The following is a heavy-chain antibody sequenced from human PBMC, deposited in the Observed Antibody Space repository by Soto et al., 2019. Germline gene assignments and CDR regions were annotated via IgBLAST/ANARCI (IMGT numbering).Heavy chain of an antibody. CDR1: GFTFSSYA. Sequence: PGGSLRLSCAASGFTFSSYAMSWVRQAPGKGLEWVSAISGSGGSTYYADSVKGRFTISRDNSKNTLYLQMNSLRAEDTAVYYCAKDYYDSSGYYYGVYYFDYWGQGTLVTVLL. D-gene: IGHD3-22*01. CDR3: AKDYYDSSGYYYGVYYFDY. V-gene: IGHV3-23*01. J-gene: IGHJ4*02. CDR2: ISGSGGST.